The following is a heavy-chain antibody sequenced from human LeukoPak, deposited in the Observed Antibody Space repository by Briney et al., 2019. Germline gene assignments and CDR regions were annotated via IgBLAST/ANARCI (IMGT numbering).Heavy chain of an antibody. CDR2: ISAYNGNT. CDR3: ARVMGLIPIKDAFDI. Sequence: ASVKVSCKASGYTFTSYGISWVRQAPGQGLEWMGWISAYNGNTNYAQKLQGRVTMTTDTSTSTAYMELRSLRSDDTAVYYCARVMGLIPIKDAFDIWGQGTMVTVSS. D-gene: IGHD2-8*01. CDR1: GYTFTSYG. V-gene: IGHV1-18*01. J-gene: IGHJ3*02.